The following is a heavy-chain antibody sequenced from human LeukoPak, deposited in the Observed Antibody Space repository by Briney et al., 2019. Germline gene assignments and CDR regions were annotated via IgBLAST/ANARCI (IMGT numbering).Heavy chain of an antibody. CDR1: GFTFISYA. CDR3: ANHVGVTTHYYYYMDV. CDR2: ITGGGGST. J-gene: IGHJ6*03. D-gene: IGHD1-26*01. Sequence: GGSLRLSCVASGFTFISYAMSWVRQAPGKGLEWVSGITGGGGSTYYADSVKGRFTISIDNAKNTLYLQMNSLRVEDTAVYYCANHVGVTTHYYYYMDVWGKGTTVTVSS. V-gene: IGHV3-23*01.